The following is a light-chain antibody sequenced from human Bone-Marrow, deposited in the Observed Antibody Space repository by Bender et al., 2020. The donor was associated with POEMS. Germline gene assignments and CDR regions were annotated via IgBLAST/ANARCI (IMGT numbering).Light chain of an antibody. J-gene: IGLJ2*01. Sequence: QSVLTQPPSASGTPGQTVTISCSGNSSNIGTNTVSWYRHLPGTAPKLLIYSDSHRPSGVPGRLSASRSAASASLAISGLQSEDEADYYCAAWDASLHGRVVFGGGTKLTVL. CDR2: SDS. CDR1: SSNIGTNT. V-gene: IGLV1-44*01. CDR3: AAWDASLHGRVV.